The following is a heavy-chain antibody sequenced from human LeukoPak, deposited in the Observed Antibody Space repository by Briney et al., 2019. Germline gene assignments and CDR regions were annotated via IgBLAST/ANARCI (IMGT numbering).Heavy chain of an antibody. Sequence: PGGSLRLSCAASGFTFSSYGMHWVRQAPGKGLEWVAVISYDGSNKYYADSVKGRFTISRDNSKNTLYLQMNSLRAEDTAVYYCAKDGPEWEPYDAFDIWGQGTMVTVSS. CDR2: ISYDGSNK. CDR1: GFTFSSYG. D-gene: IGHD1-26*01. CDR3: AKDGPEWEPYDAFDI. V-gene: IGHV3-30*18. J-gene: IGHJ3*02.